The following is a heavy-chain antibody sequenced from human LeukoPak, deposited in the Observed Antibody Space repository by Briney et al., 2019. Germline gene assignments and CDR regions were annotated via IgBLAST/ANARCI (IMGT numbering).Heavy chain of an antibody. CDR1: GGSISSTTYY. CDR3: ARGVRGVYYYYMDV. Sequence: SETLSLTCTVSGGSISSTTYYWAWIRQPPGKGLEWIGSIYKTGSTNYSPSLKSRVTISVDTSKNQFSLKLSSVTAADTAVYYCARGVRGVYYYYMDVWGKGTTVTISS. V-gene: IGHV4-39*07. D-gene: IGHD3-10*01. J-gene: IGHJ6*03. CDR2: IYKTGST.